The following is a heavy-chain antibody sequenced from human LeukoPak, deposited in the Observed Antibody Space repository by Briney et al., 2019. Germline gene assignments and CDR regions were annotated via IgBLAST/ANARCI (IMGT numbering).Heavy chain of an antibody. CDR1: GFTFSNAW. CDR3: TTYLGGLVQGY. Sequence: GGSLRLSCAASGFTFSNAWMSWVRQAPGNGLEWVGRIKSKTDGGTTDYAAPVKGRFTISRDDSKNTPYLQMNSLKTEDTAVYYCTTYLGGLVQGYWGQGTLVTVSS. J-gene: IGHJ4*02. V-gene: IGHV3-15*01. CDR2: IKSKTDGGTT. D-gene: IGHD1-1*01.